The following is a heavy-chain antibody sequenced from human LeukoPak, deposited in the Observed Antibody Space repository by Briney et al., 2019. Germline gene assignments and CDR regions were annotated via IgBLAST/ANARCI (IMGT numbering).Heavy chain of an antibody. V-gene: IGHV1-69*13. CDR1: GGTFSSYA. Sequence: SVKVSYKASGGTFSSYAITWVRQAPGQGLEWMVGIIPIFGTPNYAQKFQGRVTITADESTSTAYMELSSLRSEDTAVYYCARDRGYCSSTSCPDPPLDYWGQGTLVTVSS. CDR2: IIPIFGTP. CDR3: ARDRGYCSSTSCPDPPLDY. J-gene: IGHJ4*02. D-gene: IGHD2-2*01.